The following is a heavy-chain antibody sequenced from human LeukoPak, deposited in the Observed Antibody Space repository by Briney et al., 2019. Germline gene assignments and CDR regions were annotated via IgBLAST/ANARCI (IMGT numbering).Heavy chain of an antibody. D-gene: IGHD6-25*01. CDR2: IYHSGST. CDR1: GGSISSGGYS. Sequence: PSQALSLTCAVSGGSISSGGYSWRWIRQPPGKGLEWIGYIYHSGSTYYNPSLKSRVTISVDRSKNQFSLKLSSVTAADTAVYYCARVEAGVGPNYWGQGALVTVSS. V-gene: IGHV4-30-2*01. J-gene: IGHJ4*02. CDR3: ARVEAGVGPNY.